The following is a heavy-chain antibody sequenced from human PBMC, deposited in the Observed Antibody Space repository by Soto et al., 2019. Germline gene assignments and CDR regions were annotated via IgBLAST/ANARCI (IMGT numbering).Heavy chain of an antibody. CDR1: GGSISSGGYY. J-gene: IGHJ6*02. Sequence: SETLSLTCTVSGGSISSGGYYWSWIHQHPGKGLEWIGYIYYSGSTYYNPSLKSRVTISVDTSKNQFSLKLSSVTAADTAVYYCARGHFGIAARFYVGMDVWGQGTTVTVSS. CDR2: IYYSGST. D-gene: IGHD6-6*01. CDR3: ARGHFGIAARFYVGMDV. V-gene: IGHV4-31*03.